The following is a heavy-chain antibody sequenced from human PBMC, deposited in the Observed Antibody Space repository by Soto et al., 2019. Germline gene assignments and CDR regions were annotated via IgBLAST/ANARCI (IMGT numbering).Heavy chain of an antibody. CDR2: ISGSGGST. CDR3: AKYLTGTHSLLLN. D-gene: IGHD1-1*01. J-gene: IGHJ4*02. V-gene: IGHV3-23*01. CDR1: GFTFSSYA. Sequence: EVQLLESGGGLVQPGGSLRLSCAASGFTFSSYAMSWVRQAPGKGLEWVSAISGSGGSTYYADSVKGRFTISRDNSTNTLYLQMNSLRAEDTAVYYCAKYLTGTHSLLLNWGQGTLVTVSS.